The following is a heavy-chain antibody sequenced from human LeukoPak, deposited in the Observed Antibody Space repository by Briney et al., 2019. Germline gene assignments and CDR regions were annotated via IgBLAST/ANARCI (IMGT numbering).Heavy chain of an antibody. D-gene: IGHD3-22*01. CDR2: IKSKTDGGTT. CDR1: GFTFSNAW. CDR3: TTGDYYDSSGYYRDY. J-gene: IGHJ4*02. Sequence: PGGSLRLSSAASGFTFSNAWMSWVRQAPGKGLEWVGRIKSKTDGGTTDYAAPVKGRFTISRDDSKNTLYLQMNSLKTEDTAVYYCTTGDYYDSSGYYRDYWGQGTLVTVSS. V-gene: IGHV3-15*01.